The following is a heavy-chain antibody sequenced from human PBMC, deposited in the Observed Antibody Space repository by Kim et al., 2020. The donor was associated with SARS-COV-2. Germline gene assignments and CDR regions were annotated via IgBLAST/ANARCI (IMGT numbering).Heavy chain of an antibody. D-gene: IGHD6-19*01. CDR3: AKVLAVAGVTGYFDY. V-gene: IGHV3-23*01. CDR2: ISGSGGST. CDR1: GFTFSSYA. J-gene: IGHJ4*02. Sequence: GGSLRLSCAASGFTFSSYAMSWVRQAPGKGLEWVSAISGSGGSTYYADSVKGRFTISRDNSKNTLYLQMNSLRAEDTAVYYCAKVLAVAGVTGYFDYWGQGTLVTVSS.